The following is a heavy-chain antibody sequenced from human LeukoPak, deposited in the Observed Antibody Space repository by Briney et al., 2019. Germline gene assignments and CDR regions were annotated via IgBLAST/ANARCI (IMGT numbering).Heavy chain of an antibody. V-gene: IGHV3-23*01. CDR3: ARARKASIVVVRYYFDY. D-gene: IGHD3-22*01. CDR2: ISGSGGNT. J-gene: IGHJ4*02. Sequence: GGSLRLSCAASGFTFSSYAMSWVRQAPGKGLEWVSGISGSGGNTYYADSVKGRFTISRDNSNNTLYLQMNSLRAEDTAVYYCARARKASIVVVRYYFDYWGQGTLVTVSS. CDR1: GFTFSSYA.